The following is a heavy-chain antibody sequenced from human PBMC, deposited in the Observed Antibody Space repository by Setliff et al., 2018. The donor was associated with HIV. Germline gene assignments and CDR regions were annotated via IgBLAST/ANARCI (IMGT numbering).Heavy chain of an antibody. CDR2: IYYSGGA. CDR1: GGSIGSHY. Sequence: PSETLSLTCSVSGGSIGSHYWTWIRQPPGKGLEWIGYIYYSGGANYNTHPSLKNRCTILVDTSRKQFSLRLNSVSAADTAVYYCARRASSHGPYWYFDLWGRGTLVTVSS. J-gene: IGHJ2*01. V-gene: IGHV4-59*11. CDR3: ARRASSHGPYWYFDL. D-gene: IGHD2-2*01.